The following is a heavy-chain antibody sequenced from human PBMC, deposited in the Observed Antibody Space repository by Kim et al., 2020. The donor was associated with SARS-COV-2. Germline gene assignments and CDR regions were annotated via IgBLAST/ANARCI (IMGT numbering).Heavy chain of an antibody. CDR3: ARLSNHGAFDI. D-gene: IGHD3-16*02. V-gene: IGHV4-59*08. J-gene: IGHJ3*02. Sequence: TNYNPSLKSRVTISVDTSKNQFSLKLSSVTAADTAVYYCARLSNHGAFDIWGQGTMVTVSS. CDR2: T.